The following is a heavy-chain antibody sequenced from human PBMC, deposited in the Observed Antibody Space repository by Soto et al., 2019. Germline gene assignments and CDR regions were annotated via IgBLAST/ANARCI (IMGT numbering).Heavy chain of an antibody. V-gene: IGHV1-18*01. CDR3: ARQMQGISMIRGIPSGMDV. CDR1: GYTFATYG. Sequence: ASVKVSCEASGYTFATYGIAWVRQAPGQGLEWMGWISADNGYTNYAQNLQGRVTMTTDTSTNTAYMELRSLRSDDTAVYYCARQMQGISMIRGIPSGMDVWGQGTMVTVSS. J-gene: IGHJ6*02. D-gene: IGHD3-10*01. CDR2: ISADNGYT.